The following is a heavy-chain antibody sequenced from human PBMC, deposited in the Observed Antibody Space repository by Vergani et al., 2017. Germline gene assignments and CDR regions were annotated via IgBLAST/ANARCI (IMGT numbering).Heavy chain of an antibody. CDR3: ARVRAFKVIYDYMDV. Sequence: QVQLVESGGGVVQPGRSLRLSCAASGFTFSSYAMHWVRQAPGKGLEWVAVISYDGSNKYYADSVKGRFTISRDNSKNTLYLQMNSLGAADTAVYYCARVRAFKVIYDYMDVWGKGTTVTVSS. J-gene: IGHJ6*03. CDR1: GFTFSSYA. CDR2: ISYDGSNK. V-gene: IGHV3-30*01. D-gene: IGHD2/OR15-2a*01.